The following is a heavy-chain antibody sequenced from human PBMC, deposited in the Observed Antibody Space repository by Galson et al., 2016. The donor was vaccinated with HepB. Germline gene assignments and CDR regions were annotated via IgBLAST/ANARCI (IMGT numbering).Heavy chain of an antibody. J-gene: IGHJ4*02. D-gene: IGHD2-15*01. CDR3: AKDYLRDYCTGGSCYPFDS. Sequence: SLRLSCAASGFTFRNYAMSWVRQAPGKGLESVSSIVGNGGNKYYADSVNGRFTISRDNSNNMLYLQMDSLRAEDTAIYYCAKDYLRDYCTGGSCYPFDSWGQGTLITVSS. V-gene: IGHV3-23*01. CDR1: GFTFRNYA. CDR2: IVGNGGNK.